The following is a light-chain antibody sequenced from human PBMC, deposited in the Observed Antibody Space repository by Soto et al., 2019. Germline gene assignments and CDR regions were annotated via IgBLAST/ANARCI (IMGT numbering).Light chain of an antibody. CDR3: CSYAGSYSLL. CDR2: DVS. Sequence: QSVLTQPRSVSGSPGQSVTISCTGTNSDVGAYNYVSWYQQHPSKAPKLMIYDVSERPSGVSDRFSGSKSGNTASLTISGLQAEDEGYYYCCSYAGSYSLLFGGGTKLTVL. CDR1: NSDVGAYNY. J-gene: IGLJ2*01. V-gene: IGLV2-11*01.